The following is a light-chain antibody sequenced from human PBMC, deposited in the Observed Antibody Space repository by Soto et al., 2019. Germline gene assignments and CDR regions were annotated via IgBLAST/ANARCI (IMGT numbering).Light chain of an antibody. CDR3: QQYNNYWT. Sequence: DIQMTQSPSTLSASVGDRVIITCRASQSISSWLAWYQQKPGKAPKLLIYKASNLERGVPPRFSGSGSGTEFTLTISSLQSDDCATYYCQQYNNYWTFGQGTKVEIK. CDR2: KAS. J-gene: IGKJ1*01. V-gene: IGKV1-5*03. CDR1: QSISSW.